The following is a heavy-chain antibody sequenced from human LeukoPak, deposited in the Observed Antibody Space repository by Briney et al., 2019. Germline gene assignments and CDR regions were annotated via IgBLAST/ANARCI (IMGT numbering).Heavy chain of an antibody. CDR1: GGSISSYY. D-gene: IGHD5-18*01. J-gene: IGHJ5*02. V-gene: IGHV4-4*07. CDR3: ARGTPMVSVWFDP. Sequence: PSETLSLTCTVSGGSISSYYWSWIRQPAGKGLEWIGRIYSSGSTKYNPSLKSRVTMSVDTPKNQFSLKLRSVTAADTAVYYCARGTPMVSVWFDPWGQGTLVTVSS. CDR2: IYSSGST.